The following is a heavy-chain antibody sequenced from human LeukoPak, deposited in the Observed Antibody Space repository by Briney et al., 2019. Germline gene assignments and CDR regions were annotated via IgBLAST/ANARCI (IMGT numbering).Heavy chain of an antibody. CDR1: GGSFSGYY. CDR3: ARRGPYDFWSGYYRDAFDI. V-gene: IGHV4-34*01. D-gene: IGHD3-3*01. J-gene: IGHJ3*02. Sequence: SETLSLTCAVSGGSFSGYYWSWIRQPPGKGLEWVGEINHSGSTNYYPSLKSRGTISVDASKNQVSLKLSSVTAADTAVYYCARRGPYDFWSGYYRDAFDIWGQGTMVTVSS. CDR2: INHSGST.